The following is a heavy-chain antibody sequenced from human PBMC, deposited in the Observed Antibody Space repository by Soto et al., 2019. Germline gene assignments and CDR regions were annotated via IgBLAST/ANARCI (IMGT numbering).Heavy chain of an antibody. Sequence: QLHLQESGPGLLKPSETLSLTCTVSGGSISSSAYYWGWIRQPPGKRLEWIASISYSGSTYYNPSLKSRVIISVDTSKNQFSLKLRSMTAADTAVYYCARQVEVTYFDYWGQGTLVTVSS. V-gene: IGHV4-39*01. CDR2: ISYSGST. D-gene: IGHD1-1*01. CDR1: GGSISSSAYY. CDR3: ARQVEVTYFDY. J-gene: IGHJ4*02.